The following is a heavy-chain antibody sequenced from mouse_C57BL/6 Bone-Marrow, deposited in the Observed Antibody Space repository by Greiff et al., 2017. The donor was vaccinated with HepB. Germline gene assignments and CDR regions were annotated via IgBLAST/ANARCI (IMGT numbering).Heavy chain of an antibody. V-gene: IGHV2-2*01. CDR1: GFSLTSYG. Sequence: QVQLQQSGPGLVQPSQSLSITCTVSGFSLTSYGVHWVRQSPGKGLEWLGVIWSGGSTDYNAAFISRLSISKDNSKSQVFFKMNSLQADDTAIYYCARKVRYFDVWGTGTTVTVSS. CDR3: ARKVRYFDV. J-gene: IGHJ1*03. CDR2: IWSGGST. D-gene: IGHD2-1*01.